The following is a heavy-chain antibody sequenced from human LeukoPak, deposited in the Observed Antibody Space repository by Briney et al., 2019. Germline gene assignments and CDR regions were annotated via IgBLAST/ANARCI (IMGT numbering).Heavy chain of an antibody. J-gene: IGHJ3*02. V-gene: IGHV1-46*01. CDR2: INPSGGST. D-gene: IGHD4-23*01. CDR1: GYTFTSYY. Sequence: GASVKVSCKASGYTFTSYYMHWVRQAPGQGLEWMGIINPSGGSTSYAQKFQGRVTMTRDMSTSTVYMELSSLRSEDTAVYYCARATSYGGHSRGAFDIWGQGTMVTVSS. CDR3: ARATSYGGHSRGAFDI.